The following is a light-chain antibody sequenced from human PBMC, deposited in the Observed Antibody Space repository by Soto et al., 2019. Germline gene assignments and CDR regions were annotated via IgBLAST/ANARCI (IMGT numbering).Light chain of an antibody. J-gene: IGKJ5*01. Sequence: PGERATLSCRASQRVSTYLAWYQQKPGQAPRLLIYDASNRATGIPARFSGSGSGTDFTLTISSLEPEDFAVYYCQQRRYFITFGQGTRLEIK. CDR2: DAS. V-gene: IGKV3-11*01. CDR3: QQRRYFIT. CDR1: QRVSTY.